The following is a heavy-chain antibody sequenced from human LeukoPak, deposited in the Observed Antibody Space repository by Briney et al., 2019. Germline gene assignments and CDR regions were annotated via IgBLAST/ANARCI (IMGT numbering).Heavy chain of an antibody. CDR2: IKQDGSEK. Sequence: PGGSLRLSCAASGFTFRSYWMSWVRQAPGKGLEWVSNIKQDGSEKYYVDSVKGRFTISRDNAKNSLYLQMNSLRAEDTALYYCAKEGGFGYYFYMDVWGKGTTVTVSS. J-gene: IGHJ6*03. D-gene: IGHD3-10*01. CDR1: GFTFRSYW. V-gene: IGHV3-7*03. CDR3: AKEGGFGYYFYMDV.